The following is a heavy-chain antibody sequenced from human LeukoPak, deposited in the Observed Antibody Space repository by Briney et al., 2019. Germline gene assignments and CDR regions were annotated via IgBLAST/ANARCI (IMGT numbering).Heavy chain of an antibody. V-gene: IGHV3-30*02. CDR1: GFTFSSYG. CDR3: AKEHSNTIFEPVTFDY. CDR2: IRYDGSNK. J-gene: IGHJ4*02. Sequence: GGSLRLSCAASGFTFSSYGMHWVRQAPGKGLEWVAFIRYDGSNKYYADSVRGRFTISRDNSKNTLYLQMNSLRAEDTAVYYCAKEHSNTIFEPVTFDYWGQGTLVTVSS. D-gene: IGHD3-3*01.